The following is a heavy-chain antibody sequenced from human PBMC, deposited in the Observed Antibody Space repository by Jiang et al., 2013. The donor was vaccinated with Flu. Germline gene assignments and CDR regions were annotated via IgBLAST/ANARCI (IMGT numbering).Heavy chain of an antibody. J-gene: IGHJ4*02. CDR2: ITAYSGNT. V-gene: IGHV1-18*01. D-gene: IGHD3-10*01. Sequence: TSYGISWVRQAPGQGLEWMGWITAYSGNTNYAQKFQGRVTMTTDTSTSTAYMELRSLRSDDTAVYYCARDGAVTMGDYWGQGTLVTVSS. CDR1: TSYG. CDR3: ARDGAVTMGDY.